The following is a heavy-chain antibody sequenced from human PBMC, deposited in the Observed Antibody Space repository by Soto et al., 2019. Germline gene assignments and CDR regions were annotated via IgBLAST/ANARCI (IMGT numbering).Heavy chain of an antibody. D-gene: IGHD6-19*01. CDR3: AKVPALDSGWYY. CDR2: ISYDGSNK. V-gene: IGHV3-30*18. J-gene: IGHJ4*02. CDR1: DFTFRSYG. Sequence: GGPLRLSCAAPDFTFRSYGTHGVPRAPGKGLEGGAVISYDGSNKDYADSVKGRFTISRDNPKNRLYLQMNSLRAEDAAVYYCAKVPALDSGWYYWGQGTMVTVSS.